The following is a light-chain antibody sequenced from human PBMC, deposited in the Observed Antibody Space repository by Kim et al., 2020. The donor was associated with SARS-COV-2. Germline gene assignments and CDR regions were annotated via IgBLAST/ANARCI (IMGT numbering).Light chain of an antibody. V-gene: IGKV3-11*01. CDR2: DTS. J-gene: IGKJ2*01. Sequence: EIVLKQSPATLSLSPGERATLSCRASQTVRTSLAWYQQKPGQAPRLLIYDTSNRATGIPAKFSGSGSGTDFTLTISSLEPADSAVYYCQQRANWLFGQGTKLEIK. CDR1: QTVRTS. CDR3: QQRANWL.